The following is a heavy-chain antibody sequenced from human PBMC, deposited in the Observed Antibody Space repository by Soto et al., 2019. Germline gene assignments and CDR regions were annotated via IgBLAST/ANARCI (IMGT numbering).Heavy chain of an antibody. J-gene: IGHJ4*02. CDR2: ITTDKGKT. CDR3: ATRSPAFDY. CDR1: GYTFTSYG. V-gene: IGHV1-18*01. Sequence: QVQLVQSGPEVKKPGASVKVSCKTSGYTFTSYGISWVRQAPGQGLEWMGWITTDKGKTTYAQKFQGRVTMTTDTSTSTDYMEMRSLRSDDTAVYYCATRSPAFDYWGPGTLVTVSS.